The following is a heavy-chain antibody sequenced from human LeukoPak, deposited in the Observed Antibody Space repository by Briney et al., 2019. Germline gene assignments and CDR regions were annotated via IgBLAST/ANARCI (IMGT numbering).Heavy chain of an antibody. Sequence: SVKVSCKASGGTLSNFDIHWVRQGPGQGLEWMGGISPIFGTTNYAQNFQGRVTFTADESTNTAYMEVNSLRSEDTAVYYCARGLSGGSYYIMDYWGQGTLVTVSS. D-gene: IGHD1-26*01. J-gene: IGHJ4*02. CDR2: ISPIFGTT. CDR1: GGTLSNFD. CDR3: ARGLSGGSYYIMDY. V-gene: IGHV1-69*13.